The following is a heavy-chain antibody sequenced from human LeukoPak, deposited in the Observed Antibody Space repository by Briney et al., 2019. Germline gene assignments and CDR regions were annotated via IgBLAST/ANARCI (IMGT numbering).Heavy chain of an antibody. CDR2: IIPIFGTA. Sequence: SVKVSCKASGGTFTSYAISWVRQAPGQGLEWMGGIIPIFGTANYAQKFQGRVTITADESTSTAYMELSSLRSEDTAVYYCARDLDCSGGSCFKNWFDHWGQGTLVTVSS. J-gene: IGHJ5*02. V-gene: IGHV1-69*01. CDR1: GGTFTSYA. CDR3: ARDLDCSGGSCFKNWFDH. D-gene: IGHD2-15*01.